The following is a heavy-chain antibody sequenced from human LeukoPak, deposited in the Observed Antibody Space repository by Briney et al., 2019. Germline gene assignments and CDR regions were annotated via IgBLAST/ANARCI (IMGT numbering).Heavy chain of an antibody. D-gene: IGHD2-15*01. CDR1: GGSISSYY. V-gene: IGHV4-59*05. Sequence: SETLSLTCTVSGGSISSYYWSWIRQPTGKGLEWIGSIYYSGSTYYNPSLKSRVTISVDTSRNQFSLKLSSVTAADAAVYYCARRAIRLLIPSYFDYWGQGTLVTVSS. J-gene: IGHJ4*02. CDR2: IYYSGST. CDR3: ARRAIRLLIPSYFDY.